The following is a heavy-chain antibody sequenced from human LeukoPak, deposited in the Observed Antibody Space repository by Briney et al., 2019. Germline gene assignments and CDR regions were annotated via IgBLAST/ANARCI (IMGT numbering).Heavy chain of an antibody. V-gene: IGHV4-4*07. D-gene: IGHD2-15*01. Sequence: SETLSLTCTVSGGSISSYYWSWIRQPAGKGLEWIGRIYTSGSTNYNPSLKSRVTMSVDTSKNQFSLKLSSVTAADTAVYYCARDREDCGSGGSCILYNWFDPWGQGTLVTVSS. CDR3: ARDREDCGSGGSCILYNWFDP. J-gene: IGHJ5*02. CDR1: GGSISSYY. CDR2: IYTSGST.